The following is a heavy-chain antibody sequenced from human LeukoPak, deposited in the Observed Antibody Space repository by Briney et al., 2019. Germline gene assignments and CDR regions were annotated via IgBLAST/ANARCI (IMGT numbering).Heavy chain of an antibody. D-gene: IGHD4-11*01. CDR3: AKDRRNGWFDP. J-gene: IGHJ5*02. Sequence: QSGGSLRLSCAASGFTFSSYGMHWVRQAPGKGLEWVAVIWYDGSNKYYADSVKGRFTISRDNSKNTLYLQMNSLRAEDTTVYYCAKDRRNGWFDPWGQGTLVTVSS. CDR2: IWYDGSNK. CDR1: GFTFSSYG. V-gene: IGHV3-30*02.